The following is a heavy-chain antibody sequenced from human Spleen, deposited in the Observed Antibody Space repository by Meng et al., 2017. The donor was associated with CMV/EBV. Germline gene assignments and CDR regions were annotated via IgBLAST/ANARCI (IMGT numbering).Heavy chain of an antibody. J-gene: IGHJ4*02. V-gene: IGHV1-2*07. D-gene: IGHD3-22*01. Sequence: YTFTDYYIHWVRQAPGQGLEWMGWINSDSGGSNSAHKFQGRVTMTRDTSINTVYMELSRLRSDDTAVYYCARGGYHSNGYYRPYFDYWGQGTLVTVSS. CDR1: YTFTDYY. CDR2: INSDSGGS. CDR3: ARGGYHSNGYYRPYFDY.